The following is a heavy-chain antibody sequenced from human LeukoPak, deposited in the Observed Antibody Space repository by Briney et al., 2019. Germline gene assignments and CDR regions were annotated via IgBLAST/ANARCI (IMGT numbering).Heavy chain of an antibody. V-gene: IGHV1-2*02. CDR2: INPNSGGT. Sequence: ASVKVSCKASGYTFTGYYMRWVRQAPGQGLEWMGWINPNSGGTNYAQKFQGRVTMTWDTSISTAYMELSRLRSDDTAVYYCARDGAYNWNDVDYWGQGTLVTVSS. J-gene: IGHJ4*02. D-gene: IGHD1-1*01. CDR3: ARDGAYNWNDVDY. CDR1: GYTFTGYY.